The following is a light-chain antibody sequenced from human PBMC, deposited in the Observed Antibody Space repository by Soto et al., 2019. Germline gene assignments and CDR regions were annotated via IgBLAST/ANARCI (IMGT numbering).Light chain of an antibody. CDR2: KAS. CDR3: QQYNSYSRMYT. V-gene: IGKV1-5*03. Sequence: DIQMTQSPSTLSASVGDRVTITCRASQSISTWLVWYQQKPGKAPKVLIYKASSLESGVPSRFTGSGSGTEFTLTISSLQPDDFATYYCQQYNSYSRMYTFGQGTKLEIK. J-gene: IGKJ2*01. CDR1: QSISTW.